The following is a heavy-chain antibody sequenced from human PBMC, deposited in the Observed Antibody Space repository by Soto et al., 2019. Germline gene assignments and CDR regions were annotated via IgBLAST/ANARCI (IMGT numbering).Heavy chain of an antibody. V-gene: IGHV4-39*01. CDR1: GGSISSSSYY. CDR3: ARHAQTYYDFWSGYYGSNFDY. D-gene: IGHD3-3*01. CDR2: IYYSGST. Sequence: SETLSLTCTVSGGSISSSSYYWGWIRQPPGKGLEWIGSIYYSGSTYYNPSLKSRVTISVDTSKNQFSLKLSSVTAADTAVYYCARHAQTYYDFWSGYYGSNFDYWGQGTLVTVSS. J-gene: IGHJ4*02.